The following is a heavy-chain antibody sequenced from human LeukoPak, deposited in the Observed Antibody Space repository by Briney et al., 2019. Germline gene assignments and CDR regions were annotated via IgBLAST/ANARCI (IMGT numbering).Heavy chain of an antibody. Sequence: GASVKVSCKASGYTFTSYGISWVRQAPGQGLEWMGWISAYNGNTNYAQKLQGRVTMTTDTSTSTAYMELRSLRSDDTAVYYCARDLYYYGSGSKREFDYWGQGTLVTVSS. CDR3: ARDLYYYGSGSKREFDY. CDR2: ISAYNGNT. J-gene: IGHJ4*02. D-gene: IGHD3-10*01. CDR1: GYTFTSYG. V-gene: IGHV1-18*01.